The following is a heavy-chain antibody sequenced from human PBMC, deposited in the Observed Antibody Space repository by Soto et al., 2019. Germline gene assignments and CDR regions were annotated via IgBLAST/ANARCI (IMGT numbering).Heavy chain of an antibody. CDR3: AREYCTRTSCYGVDY. V-gene: IGHV1-18*01. J-gene: IGHJ4*02. CDR2: ISTYNGDT. CDR1: GYTLTSYG. D-gene: IGHD2-2*01. Sequence: QVQLVQSGTGVKKPGASVKVSCKASGYTLTSYGISWVRQAPGQGLEWMGWISTYNGDTKYAQKFQGRVTMTTDTSTSTAYTELRSLRSDDTAVYYCAREYCTRTSCYGVDYWGQGTLVTVSS.